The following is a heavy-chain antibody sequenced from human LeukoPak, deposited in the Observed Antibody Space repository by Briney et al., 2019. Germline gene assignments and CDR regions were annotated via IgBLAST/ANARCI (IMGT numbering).Heavy chain of an antibody. Sequence: SETLSLTCTVSGGSISNYYWSWIRQPPGKGLEWIGSIYYSGSTYYNPSLKSRVTISVDTSKNQFSLKLSSVTAADTAVYYCARITRGYSGYALYYFDYWGQGTLVTVSS. CDR1: GGSISNYY. D-gene: IGHD5-12*01. J-gene: IGHJ4*02. CDR2: IYYSGST. V-gene: IGHV4-59*05. CDR3: ARITRGYSGYALYYFDY.